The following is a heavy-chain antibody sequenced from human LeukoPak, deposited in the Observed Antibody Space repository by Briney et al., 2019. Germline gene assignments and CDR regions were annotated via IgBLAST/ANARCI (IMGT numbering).Heavy chain of an antibody. CDR3: ARLTRLVPVGTTYYHSLDV. D-gene: IGHD2-2*01. Sequence: SETLSLTCTVSGGSITGVYYWGWLRQPPGKGLEWIGHIHYTGVINYDPSLKSRVTMLVDTSKTQFPLKVTSVTAAATAVYYCARLTRLVPVGTTYYHSLDVWGQGSTVTVSS. CDR1: GGSITGVYY. J-gene: IGHJ6*02. CDR2: IHYTGVI. V-gene: IGHV4-59*08.